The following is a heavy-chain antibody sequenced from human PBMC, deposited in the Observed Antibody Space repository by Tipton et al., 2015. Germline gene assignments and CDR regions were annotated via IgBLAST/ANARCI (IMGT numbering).Heavy chain of an antibody. V-gene: IGHV4-30-2*01. D-gene: IGHD5-12*01. CDR3: ARSGYTYGMDV. J-gene: IGHJ6*02. CDR2: IYQGGST. Sequence: LRLSCSVSGGSLSSGGFSWSWIRQPPGKGLEWIGYIYQGGSTYYNPSLKSRVTMSVDRPKNHFSLKLTSVTAADTAVYYCARSGYTYGMDVWGQGTTVTVSS. CDR1: GGSLSSGGFS.